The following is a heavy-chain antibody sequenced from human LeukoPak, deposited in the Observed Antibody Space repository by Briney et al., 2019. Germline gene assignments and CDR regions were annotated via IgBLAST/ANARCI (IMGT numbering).Heavy chain of an antibody. Sequence: GGSLRLSCAVSGFIFSNYRMSWVRQAPGRGLEWVSTITNTSSDIYYADSVKGRFTISRDNAENSLFLRMNSLRAEDTAVYYCAKDGPTDYYGSGTHLFGSNWFDPWGQGTLVTVSS. D-gene: IGHD3-10*01. CDR2: ITNTSSDI. CDR1: GFIFSNYR. V-gene: IGHV3-21*01. CDR3: AKDGPTDYYGSGTHLFGSNWFDP. J-gene: IGHJ5*02.